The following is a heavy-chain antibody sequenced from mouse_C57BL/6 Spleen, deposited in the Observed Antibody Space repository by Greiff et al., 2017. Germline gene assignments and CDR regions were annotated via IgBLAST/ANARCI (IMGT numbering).Heavy chain of an antibody. CDR1: GFTFSDYY. V-gene: IGHV5-12*01. CDR2: ISNGGGST. D-gene: IGHD2-4*01. CDR3: ARRDYGGDWFAY. Sequence: EVHLVESGGGLVQPGGSLKLSCAASGFTFSDYYMYWVRQTPEKRLEWVAYISNGGGSTYYPDTVKGRFTISRDNAKNTLYLQMSRLKSEDTAMYYCARRDYGGDWFAYWGQGTLVTVSA. J-gene: IGHJ3*01.